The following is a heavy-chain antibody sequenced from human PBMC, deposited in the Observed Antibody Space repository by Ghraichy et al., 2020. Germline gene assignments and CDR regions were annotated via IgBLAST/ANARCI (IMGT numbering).Heavy chain of an antibody. CDR1: GGSFSGYY. Sequence: SETLSLTCAVYGGSFSGYYWSWIRQPPGKGLEWIGEINHSGSTNYNPSLKSRVTISVDTSKNQFSLKLSSVTAADTAVYYCATRYYYGSAPVMRNYFDYWGQGTLVTVSS. D-gene: IGHD3-10*01. J-gene: IGHJ4*02. CDR3: ATRYYYGSAPVMRNYFDY. V-gene: IGHV4-34*01. CDR2: INHSGST.